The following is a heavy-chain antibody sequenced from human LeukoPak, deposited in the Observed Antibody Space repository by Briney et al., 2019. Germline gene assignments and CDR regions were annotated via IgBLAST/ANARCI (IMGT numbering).Heavy chain of an antibody. J-gene: IGHJ4*02. V-gene: IGHV3-9*01. CDR2: ISWNSGSI. CDR3: AKGYCSSTSCYPGGY. CDR1: GFTFDDYA. D-gene: IGHD2-2*01. Sequence: GGSLRLSCAATGFTFDDYAMHLVRQAPGKGLEWVSGISWNSGSIGYADSVKGRFTISRDNAKNSLYLQMNSLRAEDTALYYCAKGYCSSTSCYPGGYWGQGTLVTVSS.